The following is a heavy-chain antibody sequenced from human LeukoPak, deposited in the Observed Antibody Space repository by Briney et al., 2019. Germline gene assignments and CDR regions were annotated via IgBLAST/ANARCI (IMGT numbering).Heavy chain of an antibody. J-gene: IGHJ6*02. V-gene: IGHV1-69*04. CDR3: ATSNPYYYGSGSYERGYYGMDV. Sequence: ASVKVSCKASGYTFTSYGISWVRQAPGQGLEWMGRIIPILGIANYAQKFQGRVTITADKSTSTAYMELSSLRSEDTAVYYCATSNPYYYGSGSYERGYYGMDVWGQGTTVTVSS. D-gene: IGHD3-10*01. CDR1: GYTFTSYG. CDR2: IIPILGIA.